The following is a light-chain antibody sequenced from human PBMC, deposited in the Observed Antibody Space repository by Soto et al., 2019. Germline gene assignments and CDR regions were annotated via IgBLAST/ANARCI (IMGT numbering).Light chain of an antibody. Sequence: QSALTQLASVSGSPGQSITISCTGTSSDVGGYNSVSWYEHHTGQAPNLMIYEVTHRPSGVSTRFSGSKIRNTASLPISGVQAHGQADYCCSSRRCTLAYVLGSRTKGT. CDR1: SSDVGGYNS. J-gene: IGLJ6*01. CDR2: EVT. CDR3: SSRRCTLAYV. V-gene: IGLV2-14*01.